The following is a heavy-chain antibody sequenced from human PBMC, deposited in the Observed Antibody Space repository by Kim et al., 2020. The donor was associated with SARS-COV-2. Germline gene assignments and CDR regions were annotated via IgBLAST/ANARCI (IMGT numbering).Heavy chain of an antibody. CDR3: AKDAGDSSGYYFYYYYGMDV. CDR1: GFTFSSYG. CDR2: ISYDGSNK. J-gene: IGHJ6*02. V-gene: IGHV3-30*18. D-gene: IGHD3-22*01. Sequence: GGSLRLSCAASGFTFSSYGMHWVRQAPGKGLEWVAVISYDGSNKYYADSVKGRFTISRDNSKNTLYLQMNSLRAEDTAVYYCAKDAGDSSGYYFYYYYGMDVWGQGTTVTVS.